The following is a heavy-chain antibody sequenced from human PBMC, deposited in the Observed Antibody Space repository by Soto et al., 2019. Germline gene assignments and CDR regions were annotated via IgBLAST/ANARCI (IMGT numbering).Heavy chain of an antibody. J-gene: IGHJ5*02. CDR3: VRDRSRNWFDP. Sequence: GGSLRLSCAASGFPFSLYWMHWVRPVPGKGLVWVSRINGAGSSITYADSVKGRFTISRDNAKNTLYLQMNSLRAEDTAVYYCVRDRSRNWFDPWGLGTLVTVSS. CDR1: GFPFSLYW. CDR2: INGAGSSI. V-gene: IGHV3-74*03. D-gene: IGHD2-15*01.